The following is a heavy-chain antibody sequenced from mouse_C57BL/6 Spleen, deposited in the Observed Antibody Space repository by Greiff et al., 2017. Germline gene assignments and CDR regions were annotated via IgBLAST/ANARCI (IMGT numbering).Heavy chain of an antibody. CDR2: IDPSDSYT. CDR1: GYTFTSYW. J-gene: IGHJ3*01. Sequence: QVQLKQPGAELVMPGASVKLSCKASGYTFTSYWMHWVKQRPGQGLEWIGEIDPSDSYTNYNQKFKGKSTLTVDKSSSTAYMQLSSLTSEDSAVYYCARGEGYRAFAYWGQGTLVTVSA. D-gene: IGHD3-1*01. CDR3: ARGEGYRAFAY. V-gene: IGHV1-69*01.